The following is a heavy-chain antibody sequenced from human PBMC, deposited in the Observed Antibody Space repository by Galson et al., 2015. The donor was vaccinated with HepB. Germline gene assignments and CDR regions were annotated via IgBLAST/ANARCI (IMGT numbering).Heavy chain of an antibody. J-gene: IGHJ3*02. V-gene: IGHV1-69*13. D-gene: IGHD3-16*01. CDR1: GGTFSSYA. CDR2: IIPIFGTA. CDR3: ASCIPLECFWDI. Sequence: SVKVSCKASGGTFSSYAISWVRQAPGQGLEWMGGIIPIFGTANYAQKFQGRVTITADESTSTAYMELSSLRSEDTAVYYCASCIPLECFWDIWGQGTMVTVSS.